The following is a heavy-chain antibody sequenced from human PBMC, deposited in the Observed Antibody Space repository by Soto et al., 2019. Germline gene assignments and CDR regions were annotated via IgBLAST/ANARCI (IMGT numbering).Heavy chain of an antibody. CDR2: ISSSSSYI. CDR3: ARGGRFYSNYNLNWFDP. V-gene: IGHV3-21*01. D-gene: IGHD4-4*01. J-gene: IGHJ5*02. CDR1: GFPFSSYN. Sequence: GGSLRLSCVVSGFPFSSYNMNWVRQAPGKGLEWVSSISSSSSYIYYADSVKGRFTISRDNAKNSLYLQMNSLRAEDTAVYYCARGGRFYSNYNLNWFDPWGQGTLVTVSS.